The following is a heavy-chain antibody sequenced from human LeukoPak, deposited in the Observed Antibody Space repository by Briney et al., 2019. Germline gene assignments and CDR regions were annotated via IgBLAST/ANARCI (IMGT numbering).Heavy chain of an antibody. V-gene: IGHV1-8*03. D-gene: IGHD4-17*01. Sequence: GASVKVSCKTSGYTFTSYHINWVRQATGQGLEWMGWMNPYSGDRGYAQKSQGRVSITSDTSISTAYMELSSLRSEDTAVYFCARTTSLTASGYDYWGQGTLVTVSS. CDR3: ARTTSLTASGYDY. CDR1: GYTFTSYH. J-gene: IGHJ4*02. CDR2: MNPYSGDR.